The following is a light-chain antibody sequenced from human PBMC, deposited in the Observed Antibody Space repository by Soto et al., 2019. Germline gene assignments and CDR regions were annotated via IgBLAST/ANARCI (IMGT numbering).Light chain of an antibody. V-gene: IGKV3-15*01. CDR2: GAS. CDR1: QSVSRN. CDR3: QQYGDWPPET. J-gene: IGKJ2*01. Sequence: EVVLTQSPATLSVSPGDRATLSCRASQSVSRNLAWYQHKPGQAPRLLIYGASTRATGVPARFSGSGSATEFTLSISSLQSADVAVYYCQQYGDWPPETFGQGTKLDI.